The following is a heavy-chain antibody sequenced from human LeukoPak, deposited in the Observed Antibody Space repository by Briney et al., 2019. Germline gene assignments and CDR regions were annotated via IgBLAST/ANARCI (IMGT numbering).Heavy chain of an antibody. Sequence: GGSLRLSCAASGFTFYDYAMHWVRHAPGKGLEWVSLICGDGGSTYYAASVKGRFTISRDNSKNSLYLQMNSLRTEDTALYYCAKGPGDSSGYYLFDYWGQGTLVTVSS. CDR2: ICGDGGST. V-gene: IGHV3-43*02. D-gene: IGHD3-22*01. CDR3: AKGPGDSSGYYLFDY. CDR1: GFTFYDYA. J-gene: IGHJ4*02.